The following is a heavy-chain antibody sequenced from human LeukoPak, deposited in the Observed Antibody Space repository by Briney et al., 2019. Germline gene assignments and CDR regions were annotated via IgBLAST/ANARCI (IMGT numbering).Heavy chain of an antibody. CDR1: Y. CDR3: ARWGSGWYYFDY. CDR2: IYYSGST. Sequence: YWIGWVRQMPGKGLEWIGYIYYSGSTYYNPSLKSRVTISVDTSKNQFSLKLSSVTAADTAVYYCARWGSGWYYFDYWGQGTLVTVSS. V-gene: IGHV4-31*02. J-gene: IGHJ4*02. D-gene: IGHD6-19*01.